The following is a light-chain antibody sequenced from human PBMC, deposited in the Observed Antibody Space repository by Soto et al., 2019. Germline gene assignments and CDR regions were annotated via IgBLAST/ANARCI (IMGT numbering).Light chain of an antibody. V-gene: IGLV1-36*01. CDR1: SSNIGNKA. CDR2: YDD. Sequence: QSVLTQPPSVSEAPRQSVTISCSGSSSNIGNKAVNWYQQLPGQAPKLLIYYDDLLASGVSDRFSGSKSGTSASLAISGLQSEDEADYYCAAWDDTLNGPVFGGGTKVNVL. CDR3: AAWDDTLNGPV. J-gene: IGLJ2*01.